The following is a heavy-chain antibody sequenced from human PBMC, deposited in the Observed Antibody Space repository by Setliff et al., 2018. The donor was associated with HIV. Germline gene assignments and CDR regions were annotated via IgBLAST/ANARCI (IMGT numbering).Heavy chain of an antibody. Sequence: ASVKVSCKASGYTFTSYAMHWVRQAPGQRLEWMGWINAGNGNTKYSQKFQGRVTMTRDTSTSTVYMELSSLRSEDTAVYYCARVWPRGLISFYGYWGQGTLVTVSS. CDR2: INAGNGNT. CDR3: ARVWPRGLISFYGY. V-gene: IGHV1-3*01. CDR1: GYTFTSYA. J-gene: IGHJ4*02. D-gene: IGHD2-2*01.